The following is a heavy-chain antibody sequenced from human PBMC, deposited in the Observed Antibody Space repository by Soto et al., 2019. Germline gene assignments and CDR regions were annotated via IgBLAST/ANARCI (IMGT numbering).Heavy chain of an antibody. CDR3: AREDSIIIPSVSDF. CDR2: VSKSDYT. Sequence: GGSLRLSCVVSGFTFNNYGINWVRQAPGKGLEWVSTVSKSDYTYYSDSVKGRFTISRDNAKNTVSLQMNTLRAEDTAVYYCAREDSIIIPSVSDFWGQGTLVTVSS. J-gene: IGHJ4*02. CDR1: GFTFNNYG. V-gene: IGHV3-21*04. D-gene: IGHD2-2*01.